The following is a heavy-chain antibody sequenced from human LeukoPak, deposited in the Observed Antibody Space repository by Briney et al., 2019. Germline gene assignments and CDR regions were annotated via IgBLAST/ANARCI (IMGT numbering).Heavy chain of an antibody. CDR3: ASVLYPLYNWFDP. CDR1: GFTFSSYS. J-gene: IGHJ5*02. Sequence: GGSLRLSCAASGFTFSSYSMSWVRQAPGKGLEWVSSISSSSSYIYYADSVKGQFTISRDNAKNSLYLQMNSRRADDTAVYYWASVLYPLYNWFDPWGQGTLVTVSS. D-gene: IGHD2-8*01. V-gene: IGHV3-21*01. CDR2: ISSSSSYI.